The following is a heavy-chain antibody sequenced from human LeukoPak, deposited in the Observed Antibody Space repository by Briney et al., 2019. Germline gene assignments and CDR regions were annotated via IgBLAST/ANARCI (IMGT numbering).Heavy chain of an antibody. V-gene: IGHV4-59*01. Sequence: SETLSLTCTVSGGSISSYYWSWIRQPPGKGLEWIGYIYYSGSTNYNPSLKSRVTISVDTSKNQFSLKLSSVTAADTAVYYCARGSVTIFGVIDPWGQGTLVTVSS. CDR1: GGSISSYY. CDR3: ARGSVTIFGVIDP. D-gene: IGHD3-3*01. J-gene: IGHJ5*02. CDR2: IYYSGST.